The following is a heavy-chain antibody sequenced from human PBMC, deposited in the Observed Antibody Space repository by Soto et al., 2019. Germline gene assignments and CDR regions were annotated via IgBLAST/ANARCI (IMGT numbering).Heavy chain of an antibody. CDR3: AREAPIKPYYDILTGYFI. CDR2: INAGNGNT. D-gene: IGHD3-9*01. CDR1: GYTFTSYA. J-gene: IGHJ4*02. Sequence: GASVKVSCKASGYTFTSYAMHWVRQAPGQRLEWMGWINAGNGNTKYSQKFQGRVTITRDTSASTAYMELSSLRSEDTAVYYCAREAPIKPYYDILTGYFIWGQGTLVTVSS. V-gene: IGHV1-3*01.